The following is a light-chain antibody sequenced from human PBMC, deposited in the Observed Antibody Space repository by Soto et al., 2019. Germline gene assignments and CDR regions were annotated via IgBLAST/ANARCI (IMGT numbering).Light chain of an antibody. CDR1: QGVGDR. V-gene: IGKV1-17*01. Sequence: DIPVTQSPSSLSASVGDRVTITCRASQGVGDRLGWYQQKPGNAPKRLIYATSNLESGVPSRFSGSGSGTEFTLTISSLQPDDLATYYCLQHNSFPFAFGPGTKVDFK. CDR2: ATS. CDR3: LQHNSFPFA. J-gene: IGKJ3*01.